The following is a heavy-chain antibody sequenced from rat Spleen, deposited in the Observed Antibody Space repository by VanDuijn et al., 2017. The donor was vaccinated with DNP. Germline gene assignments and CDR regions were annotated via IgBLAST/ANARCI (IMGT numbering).Heavy chain of an antibody. CDR1: DYSITNNY. Sequence: EVQLQESGPGLVKPSQSLSLTCSVTDYSITNNYWGWIRQFPGNKMEYIGHISYSGRTTYNPSLRSRISITRDTSKNQFFLQLNSITTEDTATYYCARWVYYFDYWCQGVMVTVSS. CDR3: ARWVYYFDY. V-gene: IGHV3-1*01. CDR2: ISYSGRT. J-gene: IGHJ2*01.